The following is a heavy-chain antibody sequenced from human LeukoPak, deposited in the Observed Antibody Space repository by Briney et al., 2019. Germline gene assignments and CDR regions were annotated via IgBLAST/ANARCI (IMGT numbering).Heavy chain of an antibody. V-gene: IGHV1-18*01. CDR3: ARGLQNCTNGVCSPNWFDP. Sequence: GASVKVSCKASGYTFTSYGISWVRQAPGQGLEWMGWISAYNGNTNYAQKLQGRVTMTTDTSTSTAYMELRSLRSDDTAVYYCARGLQNCTNGVCSPNWFDPWGQGTLVTVSS. J-gene: IGHJ5*02. CDR1: GYTFTSYG. D-gene: IGHD2-8*01. CDR2: ISAYNGNT.